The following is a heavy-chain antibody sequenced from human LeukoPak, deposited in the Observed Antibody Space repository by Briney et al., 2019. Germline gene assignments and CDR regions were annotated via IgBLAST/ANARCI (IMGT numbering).Heavy chain of an antibody. Sequence: SVKVSCKASGYTFTSYGISWVRQAPGQGLEWMGGIIPIFGTANYAQKFQGRVTITADKSTSTAYMELSSLRSEDTAVYYCARALLYYDSSGYYANWGQGTLVTVSS. D-gene: IGHD3-22*01. J-gene: IGHJ4*02. CDR1: GYTFTSYG. CDR3: ARALLYYDSSGYYAN. V-gene: IGHV1-69*06. CDR2: IIPIFGTA.